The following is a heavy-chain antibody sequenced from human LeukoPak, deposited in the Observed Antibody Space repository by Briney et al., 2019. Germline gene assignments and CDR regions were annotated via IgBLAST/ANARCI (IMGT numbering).Heavy chain of an antibody. Sequence: FXXXXYXXXXVRQAPGKGLEWVSSISSSSSYIYYADSVKGRFTISRDNSKNTLYLQMNSLRAEDTAVYYCARYRGYKRDAFDIWGQGTMVTVSS. D-gene: IGHD5-24*01. CDR3: ARYRGYKRDAFDI. V-gene: IGHV3-21*01. CDR1: FXXXXYX. J-gene: IGHJ3*02. CDR2: ISSSSSYI.